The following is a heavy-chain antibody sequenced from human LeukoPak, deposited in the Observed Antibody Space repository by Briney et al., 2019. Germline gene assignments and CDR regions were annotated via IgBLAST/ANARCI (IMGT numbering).Heavy chain of an antibody. Sequence: SVKVSCKASGGTFSSYAISWVRQAPGQGLEWMGRIIPILGIANYAQKFQGRVTITADKSTSTAYMELSRPRSDDTAVYYCAREVGAISSWFDPWGQGTLVTVSS. J-gene: IGHJ5*02. CDR1: GGTFSSYA. CDR3: AREVGAISSWFDP. V-gene: IGHV1-69*04. D-gene: IGHD1-26*01. CDR2: IIPILGIA.